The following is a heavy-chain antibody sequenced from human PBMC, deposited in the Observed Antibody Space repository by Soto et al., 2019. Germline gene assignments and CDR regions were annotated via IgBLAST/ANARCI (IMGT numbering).Heavy chain of an antibody. J-gene: IGHJ4*02. Sequence: GGSLRLSCAASGFTFRTFAMHWVRQAPGKGLEWVAVTSSDGTNKYYADSVKGRFTISRDNSNNMLFLQMNSLRPEDTALYFCARAPTSRFDYWGQGTLLTVSS. CDR2: TSSDGTNK. V-gene: IGHV3-30-3*01. CDR3: ARAPTSRFDY. CDR1: GFTFRTFA.